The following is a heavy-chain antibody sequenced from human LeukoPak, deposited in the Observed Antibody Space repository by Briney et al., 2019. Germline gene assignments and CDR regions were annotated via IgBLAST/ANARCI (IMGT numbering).Heavy chain of an antibody. J-gene: IGHJ6*03. CDR1: GGTFSSYA. Sequence: SVKVSCKASGGTFSSYAISWVRQAPGQGLEWMGGIIPIFGTANYAQKFQGRVTITADESTSTAYMELSSLRSEDTAVYYCAADGGSSSWPSFFPYYYYYYMDVWGKGTTVTVSS. CDR2: IIPIFGTA. CDR3: AADGGSSSWPSFFPYYYYYYMDV. V-gene: IGHV1-69*13. D-gene: IGHD6-13*01.